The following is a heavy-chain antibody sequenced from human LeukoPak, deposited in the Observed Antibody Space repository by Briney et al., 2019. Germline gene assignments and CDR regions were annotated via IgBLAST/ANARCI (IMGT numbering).Heavy chain of an antibody. V-gene: IGHV1-24*01. CDR3: ATETGNFYFYS. D-gene: IGHD1-7*01. CDR2: FDPEDDEI. J-gene: IGHJ4*02. Sequence: SETLSLTFAGYTLSLINIHWIRHRQGTGGGWVGGFDPEDDEIIYAQRFQGRVTMTEDASTDTAYMELRSLRSEDTAVYYCATETGNFYFYSWGQGTLVTVSS. CDR1: GYTLSLIN.